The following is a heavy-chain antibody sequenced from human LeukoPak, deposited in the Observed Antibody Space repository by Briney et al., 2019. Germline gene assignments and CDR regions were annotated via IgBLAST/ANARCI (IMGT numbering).Heavy chain of an antibody. V-gene: IGHV4-34*01. J-gene: IGHJ5*02. CDR3: ARGPSTRRRYSSSWYAGGWFDP. CDR1: GRSFSGYY. Sequence: PSETLSLTCAVYGRSFSGYYWSWIRQPPGKGLEWIGEINHSGSTNYNPSLKSRVTISVDTSKNQFSLKLSSVTAADTAVYYCARGPSTRRRYSSSWYAGGWFDPWGQGTLVTVSS. D-gene: IGHD6-13*01. CDR2: INHSGST.